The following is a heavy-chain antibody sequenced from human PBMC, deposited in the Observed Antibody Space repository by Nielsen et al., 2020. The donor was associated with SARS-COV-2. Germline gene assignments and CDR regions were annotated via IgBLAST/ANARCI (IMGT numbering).Heavy chain of an antibody. J-gene: IGHJ4*02. V-gene: IGHV3-23*01. CDR2: ISGSGGST. D-gene: IGHD5-12*01. CDR3: AKSSGWLRNDY. CDR1: GGTFSSYA. Sequence: SCKASGGTFSSYAMSWVRQAPGKGLEWVSAISGSGGSTYYADSVKGRFTISRDNSKNTLYLQMNSLRAEDTAVYYCAKSSGWLRNDYWGQGTLVTVSS.